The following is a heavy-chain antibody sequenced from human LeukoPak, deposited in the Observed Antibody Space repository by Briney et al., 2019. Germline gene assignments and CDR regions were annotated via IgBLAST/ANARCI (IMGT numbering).Heavy chain of an antibody. J-gene: IGHJ4*02. V-gene: IGHV4-59*08. D-gene: IGHD6-13*01. CDR1: GGSINNYY. CDR3: ARRGVIAAAGYYFDY. Sequence: SETLSLTCTVSGGSINNYYWSWIRQPPGKGLEWIGYIYYSGSTNYNPSLKSRVTISVDTSKNQFSLKLSSVTAADTAVYYCARRGVIAAAGYYFDYWGQGTLVTVSS. CDR2: IYYSGST.